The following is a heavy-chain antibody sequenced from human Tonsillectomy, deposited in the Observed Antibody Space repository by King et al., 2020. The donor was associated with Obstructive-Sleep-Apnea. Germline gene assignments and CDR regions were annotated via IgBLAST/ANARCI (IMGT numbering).Heavy chain of an antibody. J-gene: IGHJ4*02. CDR3: ARDPRRNGGNSGSDY. CDR1: EFTFSSYS. CDR2: ISSSSSSL. Sequence: VQLVESGGGLVQPGGSLRLSCAASEFTFSSYSMNWVRQPPGKGLEWVSYISSSSSSLYYADSVKGRFTISRDNGKNILDLQMNSLRAEDTAVYYCARDPRRNGGNSGSDYWGQGTLVTVSS. V-gene: IGHV3-48*04. D-gene: IGHD4-23*01.